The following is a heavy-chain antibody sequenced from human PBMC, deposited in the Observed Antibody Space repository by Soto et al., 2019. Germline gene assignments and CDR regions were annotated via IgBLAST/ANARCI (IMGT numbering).Heavy chain of an antibody. J-gene: IGHJ2*01. CDR2: ISSGSTYI. CDR1: GFTFSSYS. Sequence: EVQLVESGGGLVKPGGSLRLSCAASGFTFSSYSMNWVRQAPGKGLEWVSSISSGSTYIYYTDSVKGRFTISRDNAKNSLYLQMNSLRAEDTAVYYCAGGVIGGRAWYFAFWGRGTLVTVSS. V-gene: IGHV3-21*01. D-gene: IGHD3-16*02. CDR3: AGGVIGGRAWYFAF.